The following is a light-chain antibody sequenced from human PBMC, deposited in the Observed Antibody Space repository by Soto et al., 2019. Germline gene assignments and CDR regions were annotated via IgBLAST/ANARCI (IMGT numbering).Light chain of an antibody. CDR3: QAWDSSTAV. J-gene: IGLJ3*02. Sequence: SYELTQPPSVSVSPGQTASITCSGDKLGDKYGCWYQQKPGQSPVLVIYQDNKRPSGIPERFSGSKSGNTATLTISGTQAMDEADYYCQAWDSSTAVFGGGTKVTVL. CDR1: KLGDKY. V-gene: IGLV3-1*01. CDR2: QDN.